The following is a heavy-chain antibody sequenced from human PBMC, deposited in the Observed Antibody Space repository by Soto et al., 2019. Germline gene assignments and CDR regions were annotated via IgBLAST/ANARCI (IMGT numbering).Heavy chain of an antibody. D-gene: IGHD1-1*01. J-gene: IGHJ4*02. V-gene: IGHV3-53*01. CDR1: GFSIGGNP. CDR2: IHTVGST. CDR3: ARGLNDDS. Sequence: GSLRLSCEVSGFSIGGNPMSWVRQAPGQGLEWVASIHTVGSTYYADSVQGRFTISRDNSKNTLFLQMNSLRVGDTAIYFCARGLNDDSWGQGTLVTVSP.